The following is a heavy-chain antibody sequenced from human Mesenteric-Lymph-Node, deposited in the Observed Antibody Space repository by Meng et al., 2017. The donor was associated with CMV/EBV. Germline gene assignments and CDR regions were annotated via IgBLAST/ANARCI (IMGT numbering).Heavy chain of an antibody. V-gene: IGHV3-53*01. D-gene: IGHD6-19*01. Sequence: GESLKISCAASGFTVSNSFMTWVRQPPGKGLEWVSFIYGATTTYYADSVKGRFTISKDNSKNTVYLQMNSLGAEDSALYYCARVLGVAAPSDYWGQGTLVTVSS. CDR2: IYGATTT. CDR1: GFTVSNSF. CDR3: ARVLGVAAPSDY. J-gene: IGHJ4*02.